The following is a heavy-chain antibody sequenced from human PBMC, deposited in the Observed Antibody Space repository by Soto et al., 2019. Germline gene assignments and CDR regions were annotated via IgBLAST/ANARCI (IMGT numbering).Heavy chain of an antibody. V-gene: IGHV3-23*01. CDR3: ARSLFMVAPDNEPFDY. CDR1: GFPVSSYA. CDR2: ISGGGNDR. J-gene: IGHJ4*02. Sequence: PGGSLRRSWAASGFPVSSYAMSWVRQTPEKGLEWVAGISGGGNDRYYADFVQGRFTFSRDNSRNIRYLQMNSLRADDTAMYFCARSLFMVAPDNEPFDYWGQGTLVTVS. D-gene: IGHD5-12*01.